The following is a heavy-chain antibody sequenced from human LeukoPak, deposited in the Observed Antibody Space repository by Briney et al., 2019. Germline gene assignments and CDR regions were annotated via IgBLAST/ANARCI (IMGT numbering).Heavy chain of an antibody. CDR2: IYSGGST. CDR3: ARVRRGSSGYLYFDY. D-gene: IGHD3-22*01. J-gene: IGHJ4*02. Sequence: ETLSLTCAVSGGSISSSNWWSWVRQPPGKGLEWVSVIYSGGSTYYADSVKGRFTISRDNSKNTLYLQMNSLRAEDTAVYYCARVRRGSSGYLYFDYWGQGTLVTVSS. CDR1: GGSISSSNW. V-gene: IGHV3-53*01.